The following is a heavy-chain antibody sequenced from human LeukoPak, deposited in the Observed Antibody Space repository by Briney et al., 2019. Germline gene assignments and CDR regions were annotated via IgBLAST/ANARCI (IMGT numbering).Heavy chain of an antibody. V-gene: IGHV4-59*01. J-gene: IGHJ4*02. Sequence: SETLSLTCTVSGGSISNYYWSWIRQPPGKGLEWIGYIYYSGSTNYNPSLKSRVIISVDTSKNQFSLKLSSVTAADTAVYYCASKNYYSSGSYFYLDYWGQGTLVTVSS. D-gene: IGHD3-10*01. CDR2: IYYSGST. CDR3: ASKNYYSSGSYFYLDY. CDR1: GGSISNYY.